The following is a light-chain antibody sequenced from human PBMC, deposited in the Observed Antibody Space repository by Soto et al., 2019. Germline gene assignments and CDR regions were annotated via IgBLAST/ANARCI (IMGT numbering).Light chain of an antibody. CDR1: SSDVGVYKY. Sequence: QSALTQPASVSGSPGQSITISCTGTSSDVGVYKYVSWYQEHPGKAPKLLIYDVSNRPSGVSNRFSGSKSGNTASLTISGLQAEDEADYYCSSYTTSSLYVFGTGTKVTVL. V-gene: IGLV2-14*01. CDR2: DVS. CDR3: SSYTTSSLYV. J-gene: IGLJ1*01.